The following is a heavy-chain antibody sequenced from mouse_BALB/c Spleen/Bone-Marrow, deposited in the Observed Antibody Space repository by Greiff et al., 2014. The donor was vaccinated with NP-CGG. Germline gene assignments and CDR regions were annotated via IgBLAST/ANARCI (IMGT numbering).Heavy chain of an antibody. CDR1: GYSFTGYT. Sequence: VQLQQSGPELVKPGASMKISCKASGYSFTGYTMNWVKQSHGKNLEWIGLINPYNGGTSYNQKFKGKATLTVDKSSSTAYMELPSLTSEDSAVYYCARGIYYGYKDFDYWGQGTTLTVSS. D-gene: IGHD1-2*01. J-gene: IGHJ2*01. V-gene: IGHV1-18*01. CDR2: INPYNGGT. CDR3: ARGIYYGYKDFDY.